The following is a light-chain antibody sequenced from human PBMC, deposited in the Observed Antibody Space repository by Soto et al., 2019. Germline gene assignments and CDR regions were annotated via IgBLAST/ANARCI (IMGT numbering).Light chain of an antibody. J-gene: IGKJ5*01. CDR2: GAS. Sequence: EIVMTQSPATLSVSPGERATLSCRASQSVSSNLAWYQQKPGQAPRLIIYGASTMSTGIPARFSGSGSGTEFTLTISSLQSEDVAVYYCQEYNNWPPITFGQGTLLEI. CDR1: QSVSSN. V-gene: IGKV3-15*01. CDR3: QEYNNWPPIT.